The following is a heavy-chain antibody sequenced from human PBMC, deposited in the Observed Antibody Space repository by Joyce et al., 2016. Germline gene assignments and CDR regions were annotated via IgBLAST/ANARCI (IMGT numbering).Heavy chain of an antibody. V-gene: IGHV3-21*01. CDR3: ARELYSGGSWFDY. D-gene: IGHD2-15*01. Sequence: EVQLVGSGGGLVKPGGSLRLSCAASGFTFSTYSMNWVRQAPGKGLEGVSAISRDNAKNSLYLQMNSLRAEDTAVYYCARELYSGGSWFDYWGQGTLVTVSS. CDR1: GFTFSTYS. J-gene: IGHJ4*02.